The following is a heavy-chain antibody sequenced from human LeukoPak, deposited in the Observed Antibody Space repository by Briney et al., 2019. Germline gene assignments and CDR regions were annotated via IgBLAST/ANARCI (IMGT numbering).Heavy chain of an antibody. CDR1: GFTFSDYY. CDR2: ISSSGSTL. Sequence: GGSLRLSCAASGFTFSDYYMTWIRQPPGKGLEWLSYISSSGSTLDYADSVKGRFTISRDNAKNSVSLQMNSLRAEDTAVYYCARSEKNYDFWTGEDYWGQGTLVTVSS. V-gene: IGHV3-11*04. J-gene: IGHJ4*02. CDR3: ARSEKNYDFWTGEDY. D-gene: IGHD3-3*01.